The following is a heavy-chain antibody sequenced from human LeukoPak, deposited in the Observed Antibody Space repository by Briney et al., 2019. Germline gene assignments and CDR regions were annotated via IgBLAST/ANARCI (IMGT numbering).Heavy chain of an antibody. J-gene: IGHJ4*02. CDR3: TTKYYYGSSGYNNFDY. CDR1: GFTFSNAW. D-gene: IGHD3-22*01. V-gene: IGHV3-15*01. CDR2: IKRETDGGTT. Sequence: GGSLRLSCAASGFTFSNAWMSWVRQAPGKGLEWVGRIKRETDGGTTDYAAPVKGRFTISRDDSKSTLYLQMNSLKTDDTAVYYCTTKYYYGSSGYNNFDYWGQGTLVTVSS.